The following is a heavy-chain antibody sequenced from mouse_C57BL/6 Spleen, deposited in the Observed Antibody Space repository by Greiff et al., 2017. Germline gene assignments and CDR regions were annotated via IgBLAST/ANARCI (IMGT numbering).Heavy chain of an antibody. CDR1: GYTFTYYY. CDR2: INPNNGGT. CDR3: ARDYGSSYDY. V-gene: IGHV1-26*01. J-gene: IGHJ2*01. D-gene: IGHD1-1*01. Sequence: VQLQQSGPELVKPGASVKISCKASGYTFTYYYMNWVKQSHGKSLEWIGDINPNNGGTSYNQKFKGKATLTVDKSSSTAYMGLRSLTSEDSAVYYCARDYGSSYDYWGQGTTLTVSS.